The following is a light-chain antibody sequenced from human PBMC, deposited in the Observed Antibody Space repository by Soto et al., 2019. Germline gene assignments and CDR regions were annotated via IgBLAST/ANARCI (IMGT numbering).Light chain of an antibody. CDR1: QTINSW. CDR3: QQYNSYVT. J-gene: IGKJ4*01. CDR2: KAS. V-gene: IGKV1-5*03. Sequence: DIQMTQSPSTLSASIGDRVTITCRASQTINSWLAWYQQKPGRAPKLLINKASTLQNGVPPRFSGSGSGTEFTLTITSLQPDDFATYFCQQYNSYVTFGGGTKVEIK.